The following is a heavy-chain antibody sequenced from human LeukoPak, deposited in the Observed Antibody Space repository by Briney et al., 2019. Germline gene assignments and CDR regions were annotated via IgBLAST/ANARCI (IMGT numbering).Heavy chain of an antibody. CDR2: IIPILGIA. D-gene: IGHD6-6*01. Sequence: SVKVSCKASGGTFSSYASSWVRQAPGQGLEWMGRIIPILGIANYAQKFQGRVTITADKSTSTAYMELSSLRSEDTAVYYCARGPPPYSSSSEWGQGTLVTVSS. CDR1: GGTFSSYA. J-gene: IGHJ4*02. CDR3: ARGPPPYSSSSE. V-gene: IGHV1-69*04.